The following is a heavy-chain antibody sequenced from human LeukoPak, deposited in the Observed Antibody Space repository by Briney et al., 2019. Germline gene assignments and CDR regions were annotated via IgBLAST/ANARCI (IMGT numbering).Heavy chain of an antibody. CDR3: ATNTVTTSDWYFDL. J-gene: IGHJ2*01. CDR2: IYYSGST. CDR1: GDSIYTYY. D-gene: IGHD4-17*01. Sequence: ASETLSLTCTVSGDSIYTYYWNWIRQPPGKGLEWIGYIYYSGSTNYNPSLKSRVTISVDTSKNQFSLKLSSVTAADTAVYYCATNTVTTSDWYFDLWGRGTLVTVSS. V-gene: IGHV4-59*01.